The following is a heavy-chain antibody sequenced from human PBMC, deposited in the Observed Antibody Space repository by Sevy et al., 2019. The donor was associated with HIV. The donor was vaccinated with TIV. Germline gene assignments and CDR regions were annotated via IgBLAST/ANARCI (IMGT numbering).Heavy chain of an antibody. Sequence: ASVKVSCKASGFPLITSTVAWVRQAPGQGLQYLGWVAVYNGDTHYAQSFQGRLTMTTDTSANTAYMELRSLTSDDTAIYYCARGRTPNYYFDYWAQGSLVTVSS. V-gene: IGHV1-18*01. D-gene: IGHD7-27*01. CDR3: ARGRTPNYYFDY. J-gene: IGHJ4*02. CDR1: GFPLITST. CDR2: VAVYNGDT.